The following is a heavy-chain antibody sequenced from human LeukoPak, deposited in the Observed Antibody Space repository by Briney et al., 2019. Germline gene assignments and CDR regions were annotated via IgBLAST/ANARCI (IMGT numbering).Heavy chain of an antibody. D-gene: IGHD3-10*01. J-gene: IGHJ5*02. V-gene: IGHV1-69*05. CDR3: ARGGYYGSGSYYKLGENWFDP. CDR2: IIPIFGTA. CDR1: GGTFSSYA. Sequence: SVKVSCKASGGTFSSYAISWVRQAPGQGREWMGRIIPIFGTANYAQKFQGRVTLTTDESTSTDYMELSRLRSEDTAVYYCARGGYYGSGSYYKLGENWFDPWGQGTLVTVSS.